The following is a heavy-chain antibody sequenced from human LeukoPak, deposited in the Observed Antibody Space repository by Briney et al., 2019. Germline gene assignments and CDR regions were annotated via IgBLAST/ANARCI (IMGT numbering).Heavy chain of an antibody. D-gene: IGHD3-3*01. Sequence: PGGSLRLSCAASGFTLSSYSMNWVRQAPGKGLEWVSYISSSSSTIYYADSVEGRFTISRDNAKNSLYLQMNSLRAEDTAVYYCARGPIFGVVIVDYWGQGTLVTVSS. CDR3: ARGPIFGVVIVDY. CDR1: GFTLSSYS. J-gene: IGHJ4*02. CDR2: ISSSSSTI. V-gene: IGHV3-48*01.